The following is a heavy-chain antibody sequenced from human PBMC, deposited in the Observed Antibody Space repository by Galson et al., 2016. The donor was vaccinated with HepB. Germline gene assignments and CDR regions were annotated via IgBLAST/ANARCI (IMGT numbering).Heavy chain of an antibody. CDR1: GFTLSSYS. CDR2: IRFSSLST. CDR3: VRSVVGGGRLLAFDV. V-gene: IGHV3-23*01. J-gene: IGHJ3*01. Sequence: SLRLSCAASGFTLSSYSMNWVRQAPRQGLEWVSGIRFSSLSTYYADSVTGRFSISGDTSNNTLSLQMGSLRADDTAVYYCVRSVVGGGRLLAFDVWGPGTMVTVSS. D-gene: IGHD3-16*01.